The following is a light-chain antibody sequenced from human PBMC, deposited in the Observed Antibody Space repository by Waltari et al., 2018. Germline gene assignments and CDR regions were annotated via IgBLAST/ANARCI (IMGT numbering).Light chain of an antibody. CDR3: AAWLESLSGWV. CDR1: RSNIGNSC. Sequence: QSVLTQAPSASGTPGQTVTISCFGSRSNIGNSCVYWYQHLPGTAPKLLIYWNHQRPSGIPDRFSASKSDTSASLIITGLRSEDEADYFCAAWLESLSGWVFGGGTKLTVL. V-gene: IGLV1-47*01. CDR2: WNH. J-gene: IGLJ3*02.